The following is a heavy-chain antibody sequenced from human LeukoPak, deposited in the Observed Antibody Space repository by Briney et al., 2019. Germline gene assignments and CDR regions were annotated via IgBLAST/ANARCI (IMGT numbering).Heavy chain of an antibody. CDR2: ISSSSSYI. D-gene: IGHD3-9*01. CDR1: GFTFSSYS. V-gene: IGHV3-21*01. CDR3: AREGYYILTGYTD. J-gene: IGHJ4*02. Sequence: GGSLRLSCAASGFTFSSYSMSWVRQAPGKGLEWVSSISSSSSYIYYADSVKGRFTISRDNAKNSLYLQMNRLRAEDTGVYYCAREGYYILTGYTDWGQGTLVTVSS.